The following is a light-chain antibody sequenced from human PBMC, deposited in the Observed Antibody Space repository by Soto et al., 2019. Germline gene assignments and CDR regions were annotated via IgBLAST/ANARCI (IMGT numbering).Light chain of an antibody. CDR3: SSYTSSSTLYV. CDR2: EVS. J-gene: IGLJ1*01. Sequence: QSVLTQPASVSGSPGQSITISCTGTSSDVGGYNYVSWYQQHPGKAPKLMIYEVSNRPSGVSNRFSGSKSGNTASLTISGLQAEDEADYYCSSYTSSSTLYVLGTGTKVNV. V-gene: IGLV2-14*01. CDR1: SSDVGGYNY.